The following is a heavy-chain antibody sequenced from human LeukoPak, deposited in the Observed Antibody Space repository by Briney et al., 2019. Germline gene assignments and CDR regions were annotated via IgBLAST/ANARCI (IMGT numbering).Heavy chain of an antibody. CDR1: GYTFTGYY. V-gene: IGHV1-2*02. CDR3: ARLDFWSGYYEDY. J-gene: IGHJ4*02. CDR2: INPNSGGT. Sequence: ASVKVPCKASGYTFTGYYMHWVRQAPGQGLEWMGWINPNSGGTNYAQKFQGRVTMTRDTSISTAYMELSRLRSDDTAVYYCARLDFWSGYYEDYWGQGTLVTVSS. D-gene: IGHD3-3*01.